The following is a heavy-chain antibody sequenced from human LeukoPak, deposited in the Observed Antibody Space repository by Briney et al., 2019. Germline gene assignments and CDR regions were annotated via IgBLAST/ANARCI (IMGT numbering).Heavy chain of an antibody. CDR1: GGTFISYA. CDR2: ITPILGIA. D-gene: IGHD4-23*01. CDR3: ARATTVVTPFDY. V-gene: IGHV1-69*04. Sequence: ASVKVSCKASGGTFISYAINWVRQAPGQGLEWMGRITPILGIANYGQKFQGRVTISADKSTSTAYMELSSLRSEDTAVYYCARATTVVTPFDYWGQGTLVTVSS. J-gene: IGHJ4*02.